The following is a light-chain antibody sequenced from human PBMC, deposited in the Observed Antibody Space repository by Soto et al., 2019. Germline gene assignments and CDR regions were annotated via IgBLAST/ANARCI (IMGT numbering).Light chain of an antibody. CDR1: SSDVGGYNY. CDR3: SSYAGSTNSRV. Sequence: QSVLTQPPSASGSPGQSVTISCTGTSSDVGGYNYVSWYQQHPGKAPKLMIYEVSKRPSGVPDRFSGSKSGNTASLTASGLQAEDEADYYCSSYAGSTNSRVFGTGTKVTVL. CDR2: EVS. J-gene: IGLJ1*01. V-gene: IGLV2-8*01.